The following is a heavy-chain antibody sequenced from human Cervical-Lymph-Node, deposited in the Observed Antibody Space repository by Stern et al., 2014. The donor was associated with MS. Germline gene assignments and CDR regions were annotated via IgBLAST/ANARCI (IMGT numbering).Heavy chain of an antibody. CDR1: GYTFTSYY. CDR2: INPSGGST. V-gene: IGHV1-46*01. J-gene: IGHJ6*02. CDR3: AREVAGHRLGMMDV. Sequence: QLVASGAEVKKPGASVKGSCTASGYTFTSYYMHWVRQAPGHGLEWMGIINPSGGSTSYAQKFQGRVTMTRDTSTSTVYMELSSLRSEDTAVYYCAREVAGHRLGMMDVWGQGTTVTVSS. D-gene: IGHD6-19*01.